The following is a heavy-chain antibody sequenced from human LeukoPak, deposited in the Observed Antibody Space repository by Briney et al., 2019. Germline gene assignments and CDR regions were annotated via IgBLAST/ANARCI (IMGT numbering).Heavy chain of an antibody. CDR3: ARGGLPATNYYLDS. J-gene: IGHJ4*02. D-gene: IGHD2-2*01. CDR2: IFSGGTI. Sequence: GGSLRLSCAASGFIVSSNFMSWVRQAPGKGLEWVSVIFSGGTIYYADSVKGRFIISRDNSRNTLYLQMYSLRADDTAIYYCARGGLPATNYYLDSWGQGTLVTVSS. V-gene: IGHV3-53*01. CDR1: GFIVSSNF.